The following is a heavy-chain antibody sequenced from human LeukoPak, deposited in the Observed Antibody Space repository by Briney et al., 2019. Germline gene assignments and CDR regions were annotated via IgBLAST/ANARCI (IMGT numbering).Heavy chain of an antibody. V-gene: IGHV3-30-3*01. CDR1: GFTFSSYA. J-gene: IGHJ4*02. CDR3: ARGLDY. CDR2: ISYDGSNK. Sequence: GGSLRLSCAASGFTFSSYAMHWVRQAPGKGLEWVAVISYDGSNKYYADSVKGRFTISRDNSKNTLYLQMDSLRAEDTAVYYCARGLDYWGQGTLVTVSS.